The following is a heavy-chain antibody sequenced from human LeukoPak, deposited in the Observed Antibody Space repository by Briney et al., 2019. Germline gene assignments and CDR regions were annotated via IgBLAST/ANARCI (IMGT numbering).Heavy chain of an antibody. V-gene: IGHV3-48*04. J-gene: IGHJ4*02. CDR2: ISKSSDRI. D-gene: IGHD2-2*01. CDR1: GFTFSGYS. Sequence: GGSLRLSCAASGFTFSGYSMTWVRQAPGKGLEWVSYISKSSDRIYHADSVKGRFTISRDNAKNSLYLQMDSLRAEDTAVYYCARDLLNDEGSSYFFDQWGQGTLVTVSS. CDR3: ARDLLNDEGSSYFFDQ.